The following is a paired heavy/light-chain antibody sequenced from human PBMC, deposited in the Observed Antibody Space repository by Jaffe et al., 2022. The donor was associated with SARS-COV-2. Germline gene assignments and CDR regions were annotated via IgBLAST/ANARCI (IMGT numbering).Light chain of an antibody. CDR3: QSCGSSLGGSV. CDR1: SSDIGADYD. Sequence: QSVLTQPPSVSGAPGQRVTISCTGSSSDIGADYDVHWYQQLPGTAPKLLIYGINNRPSGVPDRFSGSKSGTSAFLAITGLQAEDEADYYCQSCGSSLGGSVFGTGTKVTVL. CDR2: GIN. J-gene: IGLJ1*01. V-gene: IGLV1-40*01.
Heavy chain of an antibody. CDR2: IKSKTNGGTT. CDR3: TTLAHRTVYSGLYHNF. Sequence: EVQLVEYGGGLVRPGGSLRLSCAASGFTFNVAWMSWVRQAPGKGLEWVGHIKSKTNGGTTDYEPTVKGRFTISRDDSRNTVYLRMDSLKTEDTAVYYCTTLAHRTVYSGLYHNFWGQGTLVTVSS. CDR1: GFTFNVAW. J-gene: IGHJ4*02. D-gene: IGHD1-26*01. V-gene: IGHV3-15*01.